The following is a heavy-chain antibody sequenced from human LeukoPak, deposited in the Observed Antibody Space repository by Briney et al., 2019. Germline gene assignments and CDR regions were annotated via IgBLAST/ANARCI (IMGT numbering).Heavy chain of an antibody. CDR1: GGSISSYY. CDR2: IYTSGST. D-gene: IGHD3-22*01. CDR3: SRGYYYDSSVYFDY. V-gene: IGHV4-4*07. J-gene: IGHJ4*02. Sequence: SETLSLTCTVSGGSISSYYWSWIRQPAGKGLEWIGRIYTSGSTNYNPSLKSRVTMSVDTSMNQFSLKLSSVTAADTAVYYCSRGYYYDSSVYFDYWGQGTLVPVSS.